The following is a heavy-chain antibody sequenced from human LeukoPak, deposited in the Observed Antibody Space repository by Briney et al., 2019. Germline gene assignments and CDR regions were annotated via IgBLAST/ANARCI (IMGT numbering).Heavy chain of an antibody. J-gene: IGHJ6*02. CDR2: IYYSGST. D-gene: IGHD3-22*01. CDR3: ARDRDYYDSSAIPGGMDV. CDR1: GASISSHY. Sequence: SETLSLTCTVSGASISSHYWSWIRQPPGKGLEWIGYIYYSGSTNYNPSLKSRVTISVDTSKNQFSLKLSSVTAADTAVYYCARDRDYYDSSAIPGGMDVWGQGTTVTVSS. V-gene: IGHV4-59*11.